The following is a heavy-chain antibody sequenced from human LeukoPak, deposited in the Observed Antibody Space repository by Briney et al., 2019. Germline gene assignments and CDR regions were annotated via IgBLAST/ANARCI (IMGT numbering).Heavy chain of an antibody. Sequence: GGSLRLSCAASGFTFSSSWMSWARQAPGKGLECVANIKQDGSEKYYVDSVKGRFTISRDNAKNTLYLQMNSLRAEDTAVYYCARGMGSGWPWYYYYGMDVWGQGTTVTVSS. V-gene: IGHV3-7*01. D-gene: IGHD6-19*01. J-gene: IGHJ6*02. CDR2: IKQDGSEK. CDR1: GFTFSSSW. CDR3: ARGMGSGWPWYYYYGMDV.